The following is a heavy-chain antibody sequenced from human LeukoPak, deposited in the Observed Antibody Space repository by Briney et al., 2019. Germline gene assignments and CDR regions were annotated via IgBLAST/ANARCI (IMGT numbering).Heavy chain of an antibody. CDR2: INWNGGST. CDR1: GFTFDDYA. Sequence: SGGSLRLSCAASGFTFDDYAMNWVRQVPGKGLEWVSGINWNGGSTGYADSVKGRFTISRDNAKNSLYLQTNSLRAEDTALYYCARAGYTYVSPMTDYWGQGTLVTVSS. J-gene: IGHJ4*02. D-gene: IGHD5-18*01. CDR3: ARAGYTYVSPMTDY. V-gene: IGHV3-20*04.